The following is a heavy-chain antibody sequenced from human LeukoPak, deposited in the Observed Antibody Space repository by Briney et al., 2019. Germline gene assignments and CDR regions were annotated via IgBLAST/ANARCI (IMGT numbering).Heavy chain of an antibody. CDR3: ARDTKYYFDY. Sequence: SQTLSLTCTVSGGSISSGGYYWSWIRQHPGKGLEWIGYIYYSGSTYYNPSLKSRVTMSADTSKNQFSLKLSSVTAADTAVYYCARDTKYYFDYWGQGTLVTVSS. D-gene: IGHD2-2*01. V-gene: IGHV4-31*03. CDR1: GGSISSGGYY. CDR2: IYYSGST. J-gene: IGHJ4*02.